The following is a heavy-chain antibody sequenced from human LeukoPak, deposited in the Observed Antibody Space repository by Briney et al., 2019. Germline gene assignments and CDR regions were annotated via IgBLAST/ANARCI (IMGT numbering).Heavy chain of an antibody. J-gene: IGHJ4*02. V-gene: IGHV4-4*07. D-gene: IGHD6-13*01. Sequence: HSETLSLTRTVSGGATTGYYWSWIRQPAGQGLDWIGPIYTRGETNYNPSLKRRVTMSVDTSKNQFSLKLTSVTAADTAVYYCARSISWYSYLDYWGQGTLVTVSS. CDR1: GGATTGYY. CDR3: ARSISWYSYLDY. CDR2: IYTRGET.